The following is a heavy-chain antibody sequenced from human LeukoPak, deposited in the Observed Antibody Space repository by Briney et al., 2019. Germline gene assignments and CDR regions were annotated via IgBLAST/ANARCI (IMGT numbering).Heavy chain of an antibody. CDR3: ASLGYCSITSCLDY. Sequence: GGSVRLSCAASGFPFSRSSMIWVREAPEKGLECVSSISSSISFIYYADAVKGGFTISRDNAKNSLYLQMNSPRAEDTGVYYCASLGYCSITSCLDYWGQGTLVTVSS. D-gene: IGHD2-2*01. J-gene: IGHJ4*02. V-gene: IGHV3-21*01. CDR1: GFPFSRSS. CDR2: ISSSISFI.